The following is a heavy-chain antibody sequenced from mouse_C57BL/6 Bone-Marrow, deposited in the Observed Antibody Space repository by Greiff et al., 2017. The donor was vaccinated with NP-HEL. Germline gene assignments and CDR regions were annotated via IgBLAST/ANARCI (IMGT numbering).Heavy chain of an antibody. CDR2: INPYNGGT. CDR1: GYTFTDYY. Sequence: EVQLQQSGPVLVKPGASVKMSCKASGYTFTDYYMNWVKQSHGKSLEWIGVINPYNGGTSYNQKFKGKATLTVDKSSSTAYMELNSLTSEDSAVYYCARLRGYSFAYWGQGTLVTVSA. CDR3: ARLRGYSFAY. J-gene: IGHJ3*01. D-gene: IGHD2-3*01. V-gene: IGHV1-19*01.